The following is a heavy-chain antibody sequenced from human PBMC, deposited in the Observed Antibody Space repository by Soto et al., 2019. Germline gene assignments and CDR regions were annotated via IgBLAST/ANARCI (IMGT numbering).Heavy chain of an antibody. CDR3: SKDLAYYGSGTYYALDV. CDR2: ISYDGSNK. J-gene: IGHJ6*02. Sequence: QVQLVESGGGVVQPGRSLRLSCAASGFPFSRYAMHWVRQAPGKGLEWVAVISYDGSNKYHADSVKGRFTISRDNSKNTLFLQMDSLRGDDTAMYYCSKDLAYYGSGTYYALDVWGQGTTVTVCS. CDR1: GFPFSRYA. V-gene: IGHV3-30*18. D-gene: IGHD3-10*01.